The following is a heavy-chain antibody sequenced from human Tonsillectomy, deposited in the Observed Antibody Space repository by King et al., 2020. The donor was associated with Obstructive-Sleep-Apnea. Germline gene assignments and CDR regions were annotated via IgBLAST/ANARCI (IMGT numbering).Heavy chain of an antibody. CDR2: ITNSGTYI. J-gene: IGHJ3*02. D-gene: IGHD3-10*01. Sequence: VQLVESGGGLVKPGGSLRLSCAASGFTFSTYNMNWVRQAPGKGLEWVSSITNSGTYIYYADSVKGRFTNSIDNAKNSLYLQMNSLRAEDTAVYYCARSISGAAFDIWGQGTMVTVSS. CDR1: GFTFSTYN. V-gene: IGHV3-21*01. CDR3: ARSISGAAFDI.